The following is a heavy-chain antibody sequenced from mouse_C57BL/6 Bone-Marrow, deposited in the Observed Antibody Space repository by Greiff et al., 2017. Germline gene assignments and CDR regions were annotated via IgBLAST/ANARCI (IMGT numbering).Heavy chain of an antibody. J-gene: IGHJ3*01. V-gene: IGHV1-54*01. D-gene: IGHD4-1*01. CDR2: INPGSGGT. CDR3: ARSKNWDSWFAY. Sequence: QVQLKESGAELVRPGTSVKVSCKASGYAFTNYLIEWVKQRPGQGLEWIGVINPGSGGTNYNENFKGKATLTADKSSSTAYMQLSSLTSEDSAVYFCARSKNWDSWFAYWGQGTLVTVSA. CDR1: GYAFTNYL.